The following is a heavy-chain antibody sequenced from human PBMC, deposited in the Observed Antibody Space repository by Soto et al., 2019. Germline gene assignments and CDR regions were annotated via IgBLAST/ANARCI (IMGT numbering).Heavy chain of an antibody. CDR2: IDNDGST. V-gene: IGHV3-74*01. D-gene: IGHD3-10*01. Sequence: DVQLVESGGDLVQPGGSLRLSCAGSGFRFSAYWIHWVRQVPGKGLFWVSRIDNDGSTTYAEAVKGRFTISRDNAKNTVYLQMTSLRAEDTAVYYCARDSARTFDYWGQGTLVSVSS. J-gene: IGHJ4*02. CDR1: GFRFSAYW. CDR3: ARDSARTFDY.